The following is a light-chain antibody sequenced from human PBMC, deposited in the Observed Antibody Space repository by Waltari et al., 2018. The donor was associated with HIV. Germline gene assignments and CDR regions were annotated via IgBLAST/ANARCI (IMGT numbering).Light chain of an antibody. CDR3: QQYYSTPLT. V-gene: IGKV4-1*01. CDR2: WAS. J-gene: IGKJ4*01. Sequence: DIVMTQSPDSLAVSLGERATINCKSSQSVLYSSNNKNYLAWYQQKPGQPPKLLIYWASTRESGVPNLFSGSGSGTDFALTISSLQADDVAVYYCQQYYSTPLTFGGGTKVEIK. CDR1: QSVLYSSNNKNY.